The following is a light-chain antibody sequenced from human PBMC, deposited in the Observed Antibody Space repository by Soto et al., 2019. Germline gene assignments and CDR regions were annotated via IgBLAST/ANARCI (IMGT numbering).Light chain of an antibody. V-gene: IGKV3-15*01. CDR3: QQYNNRTPLT. CDR2: GAS. Sequence: EIVTRQSPATLYVSPGERATLYCGASQSVSSSYLAWYQQHPGEAPRLLIFGASSRATGIPARFSSSGSGTEFTLTISSRQSAEVAVNYYQQYNNRTPLTFGQGTRVEI. J-gene: IGKJ5*01. CDR1: QSVSSSY.